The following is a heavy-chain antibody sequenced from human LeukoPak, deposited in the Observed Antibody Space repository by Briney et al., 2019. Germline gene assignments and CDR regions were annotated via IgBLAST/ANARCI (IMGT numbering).Heavy chain of an antibody. J-gene: IGHJ5*02. CDR3: ARTRAGWFDP. V-gene: IGHV1-18*01. CDR2: ISAYNGNT. Sequence: GAAGTVCFKGSGYSFTIYGISWVRQAPGQGLEWMGWISAYNGNTNYAQELQGRVTITTDTSTSTAYMELRSLRSDDTAVYYCARTRAGWFDPWGQGTLVTVSS. CDR1: GYSFTIYG.